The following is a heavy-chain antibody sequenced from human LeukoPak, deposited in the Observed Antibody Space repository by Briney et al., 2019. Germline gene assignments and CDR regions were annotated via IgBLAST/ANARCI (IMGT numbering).Heavy chain of an antibody. CDR3: ARESGSGEFDY. V-gene: IGHV3-21*01. D-gene: IGHD6-19*01. J-gene: IGHJ4*02. Sequence: GSLGLPCAASKFTFSSHKVNWVRPGPGKGLEWVSSISSSSSYIYYADSVKGRFTISRDNARNSLYLQMNSLRAEDTAVYYCARESGSGEFDYWGQGTLVTVSS. CDR1: KFTFSSHK. CDR2: ISSSSSYI.